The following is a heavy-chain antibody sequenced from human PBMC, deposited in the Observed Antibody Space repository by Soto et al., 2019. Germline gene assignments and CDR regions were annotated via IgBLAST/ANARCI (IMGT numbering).Heavy chain of an antibody. J-gene: IGHJ4*02. D-gene: IGHD3-10*01. CDR3: ARVPFGEPRPHFDY. Sequence: QVQLQESGPGLVKPSQTLSLTCTVSGGSINSGGYYWSWIRQLPGKGLEWIGYLYYSASTYYNPSLKSRVSISVDTSKNLLSLKLNSVTDADTAVYYCARVPFGEPRPHFDYWGQGTLVTVSS. V-gene: IGHV4-31*03. CDR1: GGSINSGGYY. CDR2: LYYSAST.